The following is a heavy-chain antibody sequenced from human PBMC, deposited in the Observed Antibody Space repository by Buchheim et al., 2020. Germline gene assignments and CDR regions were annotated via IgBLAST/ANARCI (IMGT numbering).Heavy chain of an antibody. V-gene: IGHV3-30*04. CDR1: GISFSRYS. D-gene: IGHD2-15*01. CDR3: ASDLSGGGLDY. Sequence: QVQLVESGGGVVQPGRSLRLSCAASGISFSRYSMHWVRQAPGKGLEWVAVISDDATRTNYADSVRGRFPISRDNSRTTLYLQMGSLRLDDTAVFYCASDLSGGGLDYWGQGTL. J-gene: IGHJ4*02. CDR2: ISDDATRT.